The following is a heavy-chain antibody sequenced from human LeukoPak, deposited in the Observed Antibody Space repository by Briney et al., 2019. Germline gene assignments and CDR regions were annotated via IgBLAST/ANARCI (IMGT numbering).Heavy chain of an antibody. CDR3: ARLSIAARSDFDY. V-gene: IGHV1-2*02. D-gene: IGHD6-6*01. CDR2: INPNSGGT. J-gene: IGHJ4*02. CDR1: GYTFTGYY. Sequence: ASVKVSXKASGYTFTGYYMHWMRQAPGQGLEWIGWINPNSGGTNYAQKFQGRVTMTRDTSISTAYMELSRLRSDDTAVYYCARLSIAARSDFDYWGQGTLVTVSS.